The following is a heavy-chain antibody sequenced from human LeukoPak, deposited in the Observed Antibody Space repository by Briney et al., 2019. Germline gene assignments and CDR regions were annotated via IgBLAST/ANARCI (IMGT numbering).Heavy chain of an antibody. D-gene: IGHD6-13*01. CDR3: ARGSWLGAFDI. V-gene: IGHV4-59*01. CDR1: GGSISSYY. Sequence: SETLSLTCTVSGGSISSYYWSWIRQPPGKGLEWIGYIYYSGSTNYNPSLKSRVTISVDTSKNQFSLKLSSVTAADTAVYYCARGSWLGAFDIWGQGTMVTVSS. CDR2: IYYSGST. J-gene: IGHJ3*02.